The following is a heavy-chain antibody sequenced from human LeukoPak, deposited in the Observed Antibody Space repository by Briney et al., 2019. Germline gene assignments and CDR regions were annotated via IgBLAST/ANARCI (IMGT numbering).Heavy chain of an antibody. CDR1: GFTFSSYA. CDR3: ARESSWYYLDY. CDR2: ISHDGSNK. J-gene: IGHJ4*02. Sequence: GRSLRLSCAASGFTFSSYAMHWVRQAPGKGLEWVAVISHDGSNKYYADSVKGRFTTSRDNSKNTLYLQMNSLRAEDTAVYYCARESSWYYLDYWGQGTLVTVSS. D-gene: IGHD6-13*01. V-gene: IGHV3-30-3*01.